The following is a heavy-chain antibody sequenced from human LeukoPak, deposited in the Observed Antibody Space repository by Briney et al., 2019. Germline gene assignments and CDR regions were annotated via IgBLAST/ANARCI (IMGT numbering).Heavy chain of an antibody. Sequence: GESLKIPCKASGYRFIDHWIGWVRQKPGKGLEWMGIIFPAGPDTRYSPSFQGRVTFTADESITTAYLQWNSLKASDTAMYFCARQGQLSDYFGGSWGQGTLVTVSS. CDR3: ARQGQLSDYFGGS. D-gene: IGHD1-1*01. V-gene: IGHV5-51*01. CDR2: IFPAGPDT. J-gene: IGHJ5*02. CDR1: GYRFIDHW.